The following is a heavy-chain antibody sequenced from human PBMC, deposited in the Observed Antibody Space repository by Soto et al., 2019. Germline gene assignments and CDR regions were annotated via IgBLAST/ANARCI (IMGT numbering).Heavy chain of an antibody. CDR2: IRSKANSYAT. D-gene: IGHD3-22*01. V-gene: IGHV3-73*01. Sequence: GGSLRLSCAASGFTFSGSAMHWVRQASGQGLEWVGRIRSKANSYATAYAASVKGRFTISRDDSKNTAYLQMNSLKTEDTAVYYCTRPGYYYDSSGYYRDAFDIWGQGTMVTVSS. CDR3: TRPGYYYDSSGYYRDAFDI. J-gene: IGHJ3*02. CDR1: GFTFSGSA.